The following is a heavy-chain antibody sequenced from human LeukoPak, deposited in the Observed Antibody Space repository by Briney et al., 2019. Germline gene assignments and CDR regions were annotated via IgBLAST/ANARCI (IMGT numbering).Heavy chain of an antibody. V-gene: IGHV1-69*05. CDR1: GGTFSSYA. CDR3: ARYEGWNDGAFDI. D-gene: IGHD1-1*01. Sequence: VASVKVSCKASGGTFSSYAISWVRQAPGQGLEWMGGIIPIFGTANYAQKFQGRVTITTDESKSTPYMELSSLRSEDTAVYYCARYEGWNDGAFDIWGQGTMVTVSS. J-gene: IGHJ3*02. CDR2: IIPIFGTA.